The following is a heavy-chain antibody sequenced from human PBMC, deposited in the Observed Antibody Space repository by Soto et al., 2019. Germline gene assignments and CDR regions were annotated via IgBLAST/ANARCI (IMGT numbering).Heavy chain of an antibody. V-gene: IGHV4-34*01. Sequence: SGTLSLTCAVYGGSGNGYDWNCIRQPPGKGLEWIGEINHTGGTHYNPSLKSRVTMSVDTSKNQFSLRLSSVTAADTAIYYCATRITVFGLLLPPFAPWGHGTLVSAS. J-gene: IGHJ5*02. CDR1: GGSGNGYD. D-gene: IGHD3-3*01. CDR2: INHTGGT. CDR3: ATRITVFGLLLPPFAP.